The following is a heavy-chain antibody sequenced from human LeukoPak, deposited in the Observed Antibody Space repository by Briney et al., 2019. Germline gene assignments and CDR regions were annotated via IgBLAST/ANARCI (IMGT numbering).Heavy chain of an antibody. CDR2: INHSGST. J-gene: IGHJ4*02. CDR3: ARGGMAYGSMITFGGVIAV. CDR1: GGSFSGYY. D-gene: IGHD3-16*02. V-gene: IGHV4-34*01. Sequence: PSETLSLTCAVYGGSFSGYYWSWIRQPPGKGLEWIGEINHSGSTNYNPSLKSRVTISVDTSKNQFSLKLSSVTAADTAVYYCARGGMAYGSMITFGGVIAVWGQGTLVSVSS.